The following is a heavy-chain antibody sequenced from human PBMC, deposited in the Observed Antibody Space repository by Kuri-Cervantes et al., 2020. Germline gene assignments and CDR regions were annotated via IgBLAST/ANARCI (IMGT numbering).Heavy chain of an antibody. CDR3: ARASSSSRYYYYGMDV. CDR2: ISGSGGST. D-gene: IGHD6-6*01. J-gene: IGHJ6*01. CDR1: GFTFSSYA. Sequence: GESLKISCAASGFTFSSYAMSWVRQAPGKGLEWVSAISGSGGSTYYADSVKGRFTISRDNSKNTLYLQMNSLRAEDTAVYYCARASSSSRYYYYGMDVWGQGTTVTGSS. V-gene: IGHV3-23*01.